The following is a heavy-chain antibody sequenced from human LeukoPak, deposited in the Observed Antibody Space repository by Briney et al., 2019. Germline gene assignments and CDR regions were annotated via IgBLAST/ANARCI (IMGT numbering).Heavy chain of an antibody. D-gene: IGHD3-3*01. V-gene: IGHV4-38-2*02. Sequence: SETLSLTCTVSGYSISSGYYWGWIRQPPGKGLEWIGSIYHSGSTYYNPSLKSRVTISVDTSKNQFSLKLSSATAADTAVYYCARIRFLEWLLAFDYWGQGTLVTASS. CDR3: ARIRFLEWLLAFDY. J-gene: IGHJ4*02. CDR1: GYSISSGYY. CDR2: IYHSGST.